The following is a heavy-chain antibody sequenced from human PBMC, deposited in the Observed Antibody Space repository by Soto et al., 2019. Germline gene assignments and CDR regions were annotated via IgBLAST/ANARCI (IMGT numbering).Heavy chain of an antibody. CDR2: ISGNADST. D-gene: IGHD2-2*01. Sequence: EVQLLESGGGLFQPGGSLRLSCSASGFTFSSYAMSWVRQAPGKGLEWISAISGNADSTWYADSVRGRFTIARDNSEKTLYLQMNSPRADDSAVYLCATPLDGRTISCLRYDFDLWGQGARVSFSS. J-gene: IGHJ4*02. CDR3: ATPLDGRTISCLRYDFDL. CDR1: GFTFSSYA. V-gene: IGHV3-23*01.